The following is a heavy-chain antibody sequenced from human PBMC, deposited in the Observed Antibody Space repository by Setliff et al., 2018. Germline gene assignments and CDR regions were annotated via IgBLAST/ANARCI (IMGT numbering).Heavy chain of an antibody. CDR2: INNYNMNT. D-gene: IGHD7-27*01. Sequence: ASVKVSCKASGYTFTNYGINWVRQAPGQGLEWMGWINNYNMNTNYPQKFLGRVTMTTDTSTSTGYMELRSLTSDDTAVYYCARRWETGDQDAYDIWGQGTMVTVSS. CDR1: GYTFTNYG. J-gene: IGHJ3*02. V-gene: IGHV1-18*01. CDR3: ARRWETGDQDAYDI.